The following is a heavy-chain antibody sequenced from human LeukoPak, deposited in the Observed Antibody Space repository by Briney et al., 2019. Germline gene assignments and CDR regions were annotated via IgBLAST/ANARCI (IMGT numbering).Heavy chain of an antibody. J-gene: IGHJ4*02. D-gene: IGHD2-2*01. CDR3: AKELVVVVPAAMRY. CDR2: ISGSGGGT. Sequence: PGGSLRLSCAATGFTFSNFAMSWVRQAPGKGLEWVSAISGSGGGTYYADSVKGRFTISRDNSKNTLYLQMNSLRAEDTAVYYCAKELVVVVPAAMRYWGQGTLVTVSS. V-gene: IGHV3-23*01. CDR1: GFTFSNFA.